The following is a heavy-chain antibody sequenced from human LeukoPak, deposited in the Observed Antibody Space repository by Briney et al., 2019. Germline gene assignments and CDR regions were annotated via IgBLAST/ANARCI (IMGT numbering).Heavy chain of an antibody. V-gene: IGHV1-46*03. J-gene: IGHJ4*02. CDR1: GNTFTNYY. Sequence: ASVKVSCKASGNTFTNYYMHWVRQAPGQGLEWMGIINPSGGSTSYAQKFRGRVTMTRYTSTTTVYMELSSLRSEDTAVYYCAIGLQLFDYWGQGTLVTVSS. D-gene: IGHD5-24*01. CDR3: AIGLQLFDY. CDR2: INPSGGST.